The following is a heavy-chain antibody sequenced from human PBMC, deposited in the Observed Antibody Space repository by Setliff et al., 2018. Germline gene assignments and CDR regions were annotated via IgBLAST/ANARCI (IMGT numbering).Heavy chain of an antibody. CDR1: DGSISNAY. CDR3: ARHGPTRTDSWFDSFDL. D-gene: IGHD3-10*01. J-gene: IGHJ3*01. CDR2: IYDTGST. Sequence: SETLSLTCTVSDGSISNAYWSWIRQSPGKGLEWIGYIYDTGSTNSDPSLKSRVTMSVDTSKNQVSLKMTPVTAADTAVYYCARHGPTRTDSWFDSFDLWGQGTKVTVS. V-gene: IGHV4-59*08.